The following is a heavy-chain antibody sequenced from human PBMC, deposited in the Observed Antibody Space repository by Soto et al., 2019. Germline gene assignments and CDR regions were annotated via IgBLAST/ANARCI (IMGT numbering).Heavy chain of an antibody. Sequence: GGSLRLSCAASGFTFTNYAMTWVRQTPGKGLEWVSGISASGGLKYYADSVQGRFTVSRDNSKNILYLQMDNVGDGDTALYYCAREVGAPSGWLDPWGQGTQVTVSS. D-gene: IGHD1-26*01. CDR1: GFTFTNYA. CDR2: ISASGGLK. J-gene: IGHJ5*02. CDR3: AREVGAPSGWLDP. V-gene: IGHV3-23*01.